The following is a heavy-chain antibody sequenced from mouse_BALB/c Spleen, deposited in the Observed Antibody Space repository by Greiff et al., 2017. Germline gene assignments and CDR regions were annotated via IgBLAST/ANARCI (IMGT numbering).Heavy chain of an antibody. Sequence: VQLQQSGPGLVAPSQSLSITCTVSGFSLTSYDISWIRQPPGKGLEWLGVIWTGGGTNYNSAFMSRLSISKDNSKSQVFLKMNSLQTDDTAIYYCVRAVYYGSRWAMDYWGQGTSVTVSS. CDR2: IWTGGGT. V-gene: IGHV2-9-2*01. J-gene: IGHJ4*01. D-gene: IGHD1-1*01. CDR3: VRAVYYGSRWAMDY. CDR1: GFSLTSYD.